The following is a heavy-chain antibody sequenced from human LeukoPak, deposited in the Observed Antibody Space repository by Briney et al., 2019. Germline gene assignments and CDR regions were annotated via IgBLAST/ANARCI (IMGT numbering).Heavy chain of an antibody. V-gene: IGHV5-51*01. CDR2: IYPGDSDT. J-gene: IGHJ4*02. CDR1: GYSFTSYW. CDR3: ARRTPYCSGGSCYYFDQ. D-gene: IGHD2-15*01. Sequence: GESLKISCQGSGYSFTSYWIGWVRQMPGKGLEWMGIIYPGDSDTRYSPSFQGQVTISADKSISTAYLQWSSLKASDTAMYYCARRTPYCSGGSCYYFDQWGQGTLVTVSS.